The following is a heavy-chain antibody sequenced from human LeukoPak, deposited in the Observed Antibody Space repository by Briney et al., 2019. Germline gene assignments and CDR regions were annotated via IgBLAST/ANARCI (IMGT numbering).Heavy chain of an antibody. CDR2: ISSSSSYI. D-gene: IGHD6-6*01. CDR1: GFTFSSYR. J-gene: IGHJ3*02. Sequence: GGSLRLSCAASGFTFSSYRMNWVRQAPGKGLEWDSSISSSSSYIYYADSLKGRFTISRDNAKNSLYLQMNSLRAEDTALYYCARALPKLNAFDIWGQGTMVTVSS. CDR3: ARALPKLNAFDI. V-gene: IGHV3-21*04.